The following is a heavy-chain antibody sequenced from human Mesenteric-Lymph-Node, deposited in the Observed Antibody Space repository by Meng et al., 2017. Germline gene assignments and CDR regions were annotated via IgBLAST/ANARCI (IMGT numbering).Heavy chain of an antibody. CDR1: GYSISSGYY. Sequence: SETLSLTCIVSGYSISSGYYWGWIRQPPGEGLEWIGSIYHSGSTYYSPSLKSRVTISVDTSKNQFSLKLSSVTAADTAVYYCARVGDFSSGDAFDIWGQGTMVTVSS. V-gene: IGHV4-38-2*02. D-gene: IGHD6-19*01. CDR2: IYHSGST. J-gene: IGHJ3*02. CDR3: ARVGDFSSGDAFDI.